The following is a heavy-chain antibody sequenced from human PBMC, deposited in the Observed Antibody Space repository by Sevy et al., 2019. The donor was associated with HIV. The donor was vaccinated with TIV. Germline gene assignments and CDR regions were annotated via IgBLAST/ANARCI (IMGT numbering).Heavy chain of an antibody. CDR1: GFTFSSYA. Sequence: GGSLRLSCAASGFTFSSYAMHWVRQAPGKGLEWVAVISYDGSNKYYADSVKGRFTISRDNSKNTLYLQMNSLRAEDTAVYYCARGEDIVVVPAAPPLNYYGMDVWGQGTTVTVSS. CDR3: ARGEDIVVVPAAPPLNYYGMDV. V-gene: IGHV3-30*04. J-gene: IGHJ6*02. CDR2: ISYDGSNK. D-gene: IGHD2-2*01.